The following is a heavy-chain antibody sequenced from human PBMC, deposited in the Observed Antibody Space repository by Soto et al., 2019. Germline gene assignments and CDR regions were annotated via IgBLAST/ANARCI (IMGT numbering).Heavy chain of an antibody. J-gene: IGHJ4*02. CDR2: IKQDGSEK. CDR3: ARDNRAVTASPLDY. D-gene: IGHD2-21*02. CDR1: GFTFSYYW. Sequence: EVQLAESGVGLVQPGGSLRLSCAASGFTFSYYWMSWVRKAPGKGLEWVANIKQDGSEKYYVDSVKGRFTISRDNAKNSLYLQMNSLRAEDTAVYYCARDNRAVTASPLDYWGQGTLVTVSS. V-gene: IGHV3-7*01.